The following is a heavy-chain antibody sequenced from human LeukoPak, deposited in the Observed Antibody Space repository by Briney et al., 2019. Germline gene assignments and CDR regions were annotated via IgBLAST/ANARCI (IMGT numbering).Heavy chain of an antibody. CDR1: GFTFGDYA. D-gene: IGHD3-10*01. Sequence: PGGSLRLSCTASGFTFGDYAMSWFRQAPGKGLEWVGFIRSKAYGGTTEYAASVKGRFTISRDDSKSIAYLQMNSLKTDDTAVYYCTRPYYGSGSYYDYFDYWGQGTLVTVSS. CDR3: TRPYYGSGSYYDYFDY. V-gene: IGHV3-49*03. J-gene: IGHJ4*02. CDR2: IRSKAYGGTT.